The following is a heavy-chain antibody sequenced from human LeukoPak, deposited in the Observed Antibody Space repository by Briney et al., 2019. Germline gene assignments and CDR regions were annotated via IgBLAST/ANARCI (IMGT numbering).Heavy chain of an antibody. CDR3: ARPQNYDILTGYSN. V-gene: IGHV4-59*08. CDR1: GGPISSYY. Sequence: SETLSLTCTVAGGPISSYYWSWIRQPPGKGLEWIGYIYYSGSTNYNPSLKSRVTISVDTSKNQFSLKLSSVTAADTAVYYCARPQNYDILTGYSNWGQGTLVTVSS. D-gene: IGHD3-9*01. J-gene: IGHJ4*02. CDR2: IYYSGST.